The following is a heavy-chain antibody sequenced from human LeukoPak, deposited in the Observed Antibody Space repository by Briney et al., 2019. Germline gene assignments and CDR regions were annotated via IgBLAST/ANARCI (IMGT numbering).Heavy chain of an antibody. J-gene: IGHJ4*02. CDR2: ISGSGVST. D-gene: IGHD2-2*01. CDR3: AKDLYCSSNSCYLFDY. V-gene: IGHV3-23*01. Sequence: GASLRLTCAASGFTFSSYAMSWVRQAPGKGLGWVSAISGSGVSTYYADSVKGRFTISRDYSKNTLYLQMDSLRAEDTAVYYCAKDLYCSSNSCYLFDYWGQGTLVTVPS. CDR1: GFTFSSYA.